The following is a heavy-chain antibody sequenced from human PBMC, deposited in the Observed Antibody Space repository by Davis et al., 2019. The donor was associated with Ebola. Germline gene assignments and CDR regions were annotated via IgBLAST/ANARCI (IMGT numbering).Heavy chain of an antibody. CDR2: INHSGST. V-gene: IGHV4-34*01. D-gene: IGHD6-13*01. J-gene: IGHJ6*03. Sequence: PGGSLRLSCAVYGGSFSGYYWSWIRQPPGKGLEWIGEINHSGSTNYNPSLKSRVTISVDTSKNQFSLKLSSVTAADTAVYYCARGAKGRGIAARPYYYYMDVWGKGTTVTVSS. CDR3: ARGAKGRGIAARPYYYYMDV. CDR1: GGSFSGYY.